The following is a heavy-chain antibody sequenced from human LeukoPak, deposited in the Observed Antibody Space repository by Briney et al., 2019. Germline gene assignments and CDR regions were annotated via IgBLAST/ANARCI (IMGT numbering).Heavy chain of an antibody. V-gene: IGHV1-69*13. J-gene: IGHJ5*02. Sequence: ASVKVSCKASEGTFSSYAISWVRQAPGQGLEWMGGIIPIFGTANYAQKFQGRVTITADESTSTAYMELSSLRSEDTAVYYCARRAYNWFDPWGQGTLVTVSS. CDR1: EGTFSSYA. CDR2: IIPIFGTA. CDR3: ARRAYNWFDP.